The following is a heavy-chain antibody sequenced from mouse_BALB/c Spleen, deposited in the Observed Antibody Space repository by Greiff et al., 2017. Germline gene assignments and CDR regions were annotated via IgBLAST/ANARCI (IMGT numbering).Heavy chain of an antibody. CDR3: ARHVLTGYFDY. CDR2: ISNGGGST. Sequence: EVQLVESGGGLVQPGGSLKLSCAASGFTFSSYTMSWVRQTPEKRLEWVAYISNGGGSTYYPDTVKGRFTISRDNAKNTLYLQMSSLKSEDTAMYYCARHVLTGYFDYWGQGTTLTVSS. V-gene: IGHV5-12-2*01. CDR1: GFTFSSYT. D-gene: IGHD4-1*01. J-gene: IGHJ2*01.